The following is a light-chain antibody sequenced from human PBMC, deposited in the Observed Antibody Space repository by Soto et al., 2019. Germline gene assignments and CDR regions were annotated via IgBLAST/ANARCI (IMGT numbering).Light chain of an antibody. CDR1: QSISSW. J-gene: IGKJ4*01. CDR2: DAS. Sequence: DIQMTQSPSTLSASVGDIVTITCWASQSISSWLAWYQQKPGKAPKLLIYDASSLESGVPSRFSGSGSGTEFTLTIISLQSEDSAVYYCQQYNDWPLTFGGGTKVDIK. V-gene: IGKV1-5*01. CDR3: QQYNDWPLT.